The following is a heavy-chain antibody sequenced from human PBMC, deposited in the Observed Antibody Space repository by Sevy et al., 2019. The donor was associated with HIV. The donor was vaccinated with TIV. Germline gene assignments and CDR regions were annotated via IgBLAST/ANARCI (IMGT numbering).Heavy chain of an antibody. CDR1: GHTFTAYY. J-gene: IGHJ4*02. CDR2: INPVSVDT. D-gene: IGHD2-15*01. CDR3: ATPEASCSGGSCYDFDF. V-gene: IGHV1-2*02. Sequence: ASVKVSCKASGHTFTAYYVHWVRQAPGQGLEWMGYINPVSVDTNFAQRFRGRVAMTSDMSITTTYMELNRLSSDDTAIYYCATPEASCSGGSCYDFDFWGQGTLVTVSS.